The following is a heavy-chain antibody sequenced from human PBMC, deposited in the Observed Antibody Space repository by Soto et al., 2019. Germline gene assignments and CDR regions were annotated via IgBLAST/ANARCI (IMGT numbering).Heavy chain of an antibody. CDR3: ARGGTVFGVVLTPGNRFDP. CDR2: IYYSGST. D-gene: IGHD3-3*01. Sequence: QVQLQESGPGLLKPSQTLSLTCTVSGGSISSADYYWSWIRQPPGKGLEWIGYIYYSGSTYYNSSLASRVTISVDTSKNQFSLRLTSVTAADTAVYYCARGGTVFGVVLTPGNRFDPWGQGTLVTVSS. CDR1: GGSISSADYY. J-gene: IGHJ5*02. V-gene: IGHV4-30-4*01.